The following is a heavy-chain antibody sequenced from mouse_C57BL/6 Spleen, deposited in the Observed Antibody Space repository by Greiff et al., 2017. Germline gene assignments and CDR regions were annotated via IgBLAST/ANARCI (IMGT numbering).Heavy chain of an antibody. CDR1: GYSITSGYY. CDR2: ISYDGST. Sequence: EVQLQESGPGLVKPSQSLSLTCSVTGYSITSGYYWNWIRQFPGNKLEWMGYISYDGSTNYNPSLKNRISITRDTSKNQFFLKLNSVTTEDTATYYSASMIYYGNYVSNYFDYWGQGTTLTVSS. V-gene: IGHV3-6*01. CDR3: ASMIYYGNYVSNYFDY. J-gene: IGHJ2*01. D-gene: IGHD2-1*01.